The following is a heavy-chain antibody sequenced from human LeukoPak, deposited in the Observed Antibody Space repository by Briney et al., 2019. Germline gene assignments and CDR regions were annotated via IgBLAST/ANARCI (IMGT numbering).Heavy chain of an antibody. D-gene: IGHD2-2*01. Sequence: SETLSLTCTVSGGSISSSSYYWGWIRQPPGKGLEWIGSIYYGGSTYYNPSLKSRVTISVDTSKNQFSLKVSSVTAADTAVYYCARDSEVVPATNYYYYYMDVWGKGTTVTVSS. CDR3: ARDSEVVPATNYYYYYMDV. CDR1: GGSISSSSYY. V-gene: IGHV4-39*07. J-gene: IGHJ6*03. CDR2: IYYGGST.